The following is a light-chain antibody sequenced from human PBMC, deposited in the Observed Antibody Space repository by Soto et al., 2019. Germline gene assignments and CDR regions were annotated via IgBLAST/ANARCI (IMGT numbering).Light chain of an antibody. CDR1: QDISNY. J-gene: IGKJ1*01. CDR3: QQSNSTPRT. CDR2: AAS. Sequence: DLQLTQSPSSLSASIGDRVTITCTASQDISNYLNWYKQQXGTAPKXXIYAASSLQSWVPSRCSGSGAGTDFTLTISSLQPEAFETYYCQQSNSTPRTFGQGTKVYIK. V-gene: IGKV1-39*01.